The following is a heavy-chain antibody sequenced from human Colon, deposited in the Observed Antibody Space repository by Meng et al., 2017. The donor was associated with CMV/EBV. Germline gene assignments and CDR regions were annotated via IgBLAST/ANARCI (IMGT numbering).Heavy chain of an antibody. D-gene: IGHD2-2*01. Sequence: SETLSLTCTVFGGSMSGYYWSWIRQSPGKGLEWIGYIYYSGNTNYNPSLKNRLTISVDTSKNQFSLKLSSVTAADTAVYYCARTCTSSSYDSWGQGTLVTVSS. CDR3: ARTCTSSSYDS. V-gene: IGHV4-59*12. J-gene: IGHJ4*02. CDR2: IYYSGNT. CDR1: GGSMSGYY.